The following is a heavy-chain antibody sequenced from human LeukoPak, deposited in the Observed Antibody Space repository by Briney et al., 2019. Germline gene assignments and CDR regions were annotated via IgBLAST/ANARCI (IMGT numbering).Heavy chain of an antibody. J-gene: IGHJ4*02. D-gene: IGHD1-26*01. CDR1: GESLSKYY. Sequence: PSETLSLTCAVYGESLSKYYWTWIRQSPGKGLEWIGEINHRGSTKLNPSLKRRVTLSVDTSKHQFSLKLTSVTAADAAVYYCASSVGSTDYWGQGTLVTVSS. CDR2: INHRGST. CDR3: ASSVGSTDY. V-gene: IGHV4-34*01.